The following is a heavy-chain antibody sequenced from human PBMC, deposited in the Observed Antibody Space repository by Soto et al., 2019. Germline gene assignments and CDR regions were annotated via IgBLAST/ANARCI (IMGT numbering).Heavy chain of an antibody. CDR2: ISYDGSNK. CDR1: GFTFSSYA. V-gene: IGHV3-30-3*01. D-gene: IGHD3-3*01. CDR3: AREYYDFWSGRRTRPYYYYGMDV. Sequence: GGSLRLSCAASGFTFSSYAMHWVRQAPGKGLEWVAVISYDGSNKYYADSVKGRFTISRDNSKNTLYLQMNSLRAEDTAVYYCAREYYDFWSGRRTRPYYYYGMDVWGQGTTVTVSS. J-gene: IGHJ6*02.